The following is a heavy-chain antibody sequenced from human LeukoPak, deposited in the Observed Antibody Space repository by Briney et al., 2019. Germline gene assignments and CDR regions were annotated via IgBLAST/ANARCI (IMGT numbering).Heavy chain of an antibody. J-gene: IGHJ6*02. CDR1: GGSISSYY. CDR3: ARDYRYSGSYYYYGMDV. V-gene: IGHV4-59*12. Sequence: PSETLSLTCTVSGGSISSYYWSWIRQPPGKGLEWIGEIYHSGSTNYNPSLKSRVTISVDKSKNQFSLKLSSVTAADTAVYYCARDYRYSGSYYYYGMDVWGQGTTVTVSS. CDR2: IYHSGST. D-gene: IGHD1-26*01.